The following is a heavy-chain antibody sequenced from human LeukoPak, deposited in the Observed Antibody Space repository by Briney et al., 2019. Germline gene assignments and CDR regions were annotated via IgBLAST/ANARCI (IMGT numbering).Heavy chain of an antibody. CDR3: TRSSGLTYFDY. CDR1: GFTFDDYG. Sequence: GGSLRLSCAASGFTFDDYGMSWLRQAPGKGLEWVSGINWYGGSTGYADSVKGRFTISRDNAKNSLYLKMNSHRAEDTALYYCTRSSGLTYFDYWGQGTLVTVSS. D-gene: IGHD3-9*01. V-gene: IGHV3-20*04. J-gene: IGHJ4*02. CDR2: INWYGGST.